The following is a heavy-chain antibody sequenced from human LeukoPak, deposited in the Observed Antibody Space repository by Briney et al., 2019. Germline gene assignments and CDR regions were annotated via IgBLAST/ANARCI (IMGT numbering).Heavy chain of an antibody. CDR3: ARQPGSYYLPQNWFDP. CDR1: GGSISSSSYY. J-gene: IGHJ5*02. V-gene: IGHV4-39*01. D-gene: IGHD3-10*01. CDR2: IYYSGSN. Sequence: SETLSLTCTVSGGSISSSSYYWGWIRQPPGKGLEWIGSIYYSGSNYYNPSLKSRVTVSVDTSKNQFSLKLSSVTAADTAVYYCARQPGSYYLPQNWFDPWGQGTLITVSS.